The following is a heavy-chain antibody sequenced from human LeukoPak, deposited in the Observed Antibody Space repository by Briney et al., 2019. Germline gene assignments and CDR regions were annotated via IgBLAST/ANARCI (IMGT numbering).Heavy chain of an antibody. CDR2: INPNSGGT. Sequence: ASVKVSCKASGYTFTGYYMHWVRQAPGQRLEWMGWINPNSGGTNYAQKFQGRVTMTRDASISTAYMELSRLRSDDTAVYYCARDDLIFGVVPYAFDIWGQGTMVTVSS. D-gene: IGHD3-3*01. V-gene: IGHV1-2*02. J-gene: IGHJ3*02. CDR1: GYTFTGYY. CDR3: ARDDLIFGVVPYAFDI.